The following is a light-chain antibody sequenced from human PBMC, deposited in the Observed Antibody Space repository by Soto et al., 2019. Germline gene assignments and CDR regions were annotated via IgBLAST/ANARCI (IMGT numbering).Light chain of an antibody. CDR3: QSYDTSNHVV. V-gene: IGLV2-23*01. Sequence: QSALTQPASVSGSPGQSITISCIGTSSDVGAYDLVSWYQQHPGTAPRLIIYENIRRPSGIPSRFSGSKSGNTASLTISGLRAEDEADYYCQSYDTSNHVVFGGGTKVTVL. CDR2: ENI. CDR1: SSDVGAYDL. J-gene: IGLJ2*01.